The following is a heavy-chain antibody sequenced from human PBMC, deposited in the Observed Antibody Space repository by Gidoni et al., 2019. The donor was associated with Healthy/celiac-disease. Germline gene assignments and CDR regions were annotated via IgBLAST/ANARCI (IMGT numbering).Heavy chain of an antibody. V-gene: IGHV3-7*04. Sequence: EVQLVESGGGLVQPGGSLRLSCAASGFTFSSYLMIWVRQAPGKGLEWGANIKQDGSEKYYVDSGKGRFTISRDNAKNSLYLQMNSLRAEDTAVYYCARVFAPMTEFWSGYPYYFDYWGQGTLVTVSS. D-gene: IGHD3-3*01. CDR1: GFTFSSYL. CDR2: IKQDGSEK. J-gene: IGHJ4*02. CDR3: ARVFAPMTEFWSGYPYYFDY.